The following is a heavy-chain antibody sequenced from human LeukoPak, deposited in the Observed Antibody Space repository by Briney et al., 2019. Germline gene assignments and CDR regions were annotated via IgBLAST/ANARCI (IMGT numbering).Heavy chain of an antibody. CDR3: ARDMWGTFDY. D-gene: IGHD7-27*01. CDR1: GFTFSDFW. Sequence: PGGSLRLSCAASGFTFSDFWIDWVRQAPGKGPVWVSRIRPDGTDASYADSVKGRITISRDNTRNTLFLQTSSLRDEDTAVYYCARDMWGTFDYWGQGTLVTVSS. J-gene: IGHJ4*02. V-gene: IGHV3-74*01. CDR2: IRPDGTDA.